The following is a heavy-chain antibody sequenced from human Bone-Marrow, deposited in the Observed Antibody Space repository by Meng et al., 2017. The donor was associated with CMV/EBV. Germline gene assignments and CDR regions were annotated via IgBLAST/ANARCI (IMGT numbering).Heavy chain of an antibody. D-gene: IGHD4/OR15-4a*01. CDR2: IYYSGIT. Sequence: TCTVSGDSVSSTNYYWSWIRQPPGEGLESIGYIYYSGITNYNPSLKSRATMSLDTSKNQFSLTLSSVTAADSAVYYCARLTLVYYFDHWGQGSLVTVSS. V-gene: IGHV4-61*01. CDR1: GDSVSSTNYY. J-gene: IGHJ4*02. CDR3: ARLTLVYYFDH.